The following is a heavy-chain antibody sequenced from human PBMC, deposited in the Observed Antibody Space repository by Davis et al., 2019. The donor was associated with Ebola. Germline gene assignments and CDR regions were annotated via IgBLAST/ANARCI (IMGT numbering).Heavy chain of an antibody. CDR1: GYTFTSYY. CDR2: INPSGGST. Sequence: ASVKVSCKASGYTFTSYYMHWVRQAPGQGLEWMGIINPSGGSTSYAQKFQGRVTMTRDTSTSTVYMELSSLRSEDTAVYYCARNLYGATTLGRWFDPWGQGTLVTVSS. D-gene: IGHD5-12*01. CDR3: ARNLYGATTLGRWFDP. J-gene: IGHJ5*02. V-gene: IGHV1-46*01.